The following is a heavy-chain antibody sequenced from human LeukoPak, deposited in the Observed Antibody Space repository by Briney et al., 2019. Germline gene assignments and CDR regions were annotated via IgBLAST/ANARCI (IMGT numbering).Heavy chain of an antibody. J-gene: IGHJ4*02. Sequence: ASVKVSCKASGYTFTSYGISWVRQAPGQGLKWMGWISAYNGNTNYAQKLQGRVTMTTDTSTSTAYMELRSLRSDDTAVYYCARVRGKHPGGYEFDYWGQGTLVTVSS. D-gene: IGHD5-12*01. V-gene: IGHV1-18*01. CDR1: GYTFTSYG. CDR2: ISAYNGNT. CDR3: ARVRGKHPGGYEFDY.